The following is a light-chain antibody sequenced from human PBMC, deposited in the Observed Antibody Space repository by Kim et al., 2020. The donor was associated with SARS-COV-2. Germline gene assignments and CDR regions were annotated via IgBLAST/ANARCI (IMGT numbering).Light chain of an antibody. J-gene: IGKJ1*01. CDR2: RAS. Sequence: EVMLTQSPDTLSLSPGERATLSCRASQSLNSSSVAWYQQSPGQPPRLIMFRASTRASGIPDRFSGTGSGTDFTLTISRLEPEDFAVYYCKQYATSVRTFGQGTKVDIK. CDR1: QSLNSSS. CDR3: KQYATSVRT. V-gene: IGKV3-20*01.